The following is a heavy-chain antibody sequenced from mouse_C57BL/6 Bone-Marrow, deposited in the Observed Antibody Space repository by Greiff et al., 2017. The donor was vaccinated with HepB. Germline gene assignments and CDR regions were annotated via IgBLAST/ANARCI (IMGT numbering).Heavy chain of an antibody. CDR2: ISDGGSYT. CDR1: GFTFSSYA. V-gene: IGHV5-4*01. D-gene: IGHD1-1*01. CDR3: ARDLGSSPLFAY. J-gene: IGHJ3*01. Sequence: EVQRVESGGGLVKPGGSLKLSCAASGFTFSSYAMSWVRQTPEKRLEWVATISDGGSYTYYPDNVKGRFTISRDNAKNNLYLQMSHLKSEDTAMYYCARDLGSSPLFAYWGQGTLVTVSA.